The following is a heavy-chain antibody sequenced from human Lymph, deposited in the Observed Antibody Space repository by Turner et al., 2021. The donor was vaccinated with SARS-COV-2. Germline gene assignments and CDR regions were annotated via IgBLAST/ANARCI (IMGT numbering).Heavy chain of an antibody. J-gene: IGHJ5*02. CDR1: GGSISSSSYY. CDR3: ARHFTIFGVAGRWFDT. V-gene: IGHV4-39*01. Sequence: QLQLQESGPGLVKPSETLSLTCTVSGGSISSSSYYWGWIRQPPGKGREWIGSYYYRGSNDQNPTRKGRISIVVAKTKNQLNLKLGSVAAADMADYYRARHFTIFGVAGRWFDTWGQGTMVTVSS. D-gene: IGHD3-3*01. CDR2: YYYRGSN.